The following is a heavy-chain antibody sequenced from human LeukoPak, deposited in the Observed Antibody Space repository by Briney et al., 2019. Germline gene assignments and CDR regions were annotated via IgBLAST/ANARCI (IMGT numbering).Heavy chain of an antibody. CDR1: GGSISSSSYY. V-gene: IGHV4-39*01. D-gene: IGHD2-2*02. CDR3: ARHEEDIVVVPAAIDY. J-gene: IGHJ4*02. CDR2: IYYSGST. Sequence: SETLSLTCTVSGGSISSSSYYWGWIRQPPGKGLEWIGSIYYSGSTYYNPSLKSRVTISVDTFKNQFSLKLSSVTAADTAVYYCARHEEDIVVVPAAIDYWGQGTLVTVSS.